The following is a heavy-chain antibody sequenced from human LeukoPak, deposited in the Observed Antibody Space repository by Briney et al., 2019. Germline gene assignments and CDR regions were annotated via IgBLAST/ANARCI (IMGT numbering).Heavy chain of an antibody. J-gene: IGHJ6*02. V-gene: IGHV3-33*01. D-gene: IGHD3-22*01. CDR1: GFTFSSYG. CDR2: IWYDGSNK. Sequence: PGGSLRLSCAASGFTFSSYGMHWVRQAPGKGLEWVAVIWYDGSNKYYADSVKGRFTISRDNSKNTLYLQMNSLRAEDTAVYYCARDGGYYDSSGQRTHYYYYGMDVWGQGTTVTVSS. CDR3: ARDGGYYDSSGQRTHYYYYGMDV.